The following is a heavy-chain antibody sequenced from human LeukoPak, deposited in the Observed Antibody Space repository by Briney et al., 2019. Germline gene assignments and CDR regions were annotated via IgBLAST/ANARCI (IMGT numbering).Heavy chain of an antibody. CDR1: GFTVTYSY. Sequence: PGGSLRLSCAVSGFTVTYSYMSWVRQAPGKGLEWVANIKQDGSEKYYVDSVKGRFTISRDNAKNSLYLQMNSLRAEDTAVYYCARVVPPLYYFDYWGQGTLVTVSS. D-gene: IGHD3-10*01. CDR2: IKQDGSEK. CDR3: ARVVPPLYYFDY. V-gene: IGHV3-7*01. J-gene: IGHJ4*02.